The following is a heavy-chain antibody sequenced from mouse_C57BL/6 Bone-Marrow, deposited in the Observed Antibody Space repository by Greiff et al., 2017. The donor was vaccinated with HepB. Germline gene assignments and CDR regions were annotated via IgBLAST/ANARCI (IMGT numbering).Heavy chain of an antibody. CDR3: ARRASLRSRVAY. D-gene: IGHD1-1*01. J-gene: IGHJ3*01. CDR1: GYTFTSYW. Sequence: QVQLQQPGAEFVKPGASVKLSCKASGYTFTSYWMQWVKQRPGQGLEWIGEIDPSDSYINYNQKFKGKATLTVDTSSSTAYMQLSSLTSEDSAVDYCARRASLRSRVAYWGQGTRVTVAA. V-gene: IGHV1-50*01. CDR2: IDPSDSYI.